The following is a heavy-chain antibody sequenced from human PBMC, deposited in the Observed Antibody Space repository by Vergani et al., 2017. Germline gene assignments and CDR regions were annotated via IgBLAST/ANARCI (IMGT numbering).Heavy chain of an antibody. D-gene: IGHD3-3*01. CDR1: GFTFSSYG. V-gene: IGHV3-30*03. J-gene: IGHJ5*02. Sequence: QVQLVESGGGVVQPGRSLRLSCAASGFTFSSYGMHWVRQAPGKGLEWVAVISYDGSNKYYADSVKGRFTISRDNAKNSLYLQMNSLRAEDTAVYYCARAQLVRDYYDFWSGYSGFDPWGQGTLVTVSS. CDR3: ARAQLVRDYYDFWSGYSGFDP. CDR2: ISYDGSNK.